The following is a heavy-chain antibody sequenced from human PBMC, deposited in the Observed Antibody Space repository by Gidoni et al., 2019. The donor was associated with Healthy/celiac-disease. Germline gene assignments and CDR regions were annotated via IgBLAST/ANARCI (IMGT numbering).Heavy chain of an antibody. D-gene: IGHD2-15*01. J-gene: IGHJ4*02. CDR2: IRGSGGST. Sequence: EVQLLESGGGLVQPGGSLRLSCAASGFTFSSYAMSWVRQAPGKGLEWVSAIRGSGGSTYYADSVKGRFTISRDNSKNTLYLQMNSLRAEDTAVYYCAKDLGDIVVGFDYWGQGTLVTVSS. CDR3: AKDLGDIVVGFDY. V-gene: IGHV3-23*01. CDR1: GFTFSSYA.